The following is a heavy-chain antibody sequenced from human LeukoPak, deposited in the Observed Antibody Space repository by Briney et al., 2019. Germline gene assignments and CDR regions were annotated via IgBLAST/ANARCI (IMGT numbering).Heavy chain of an antibody. Sequence: PSETLSLNCTVSGGSISSGSYYWSWIRQPAGKGLEWIGRIYTSGSTNYNPSLKSRVTISVDTSKNQFSLKLSSVTAADTAVYYCARDNGDYVVDYWGQGTLVTVSS. V-gene: IGHV4-61*02. CDR1: GGSISSGSYY. CDR2: IYTSGST. D-gene: IGHD4-17*01. CDR3: ARDNGDYVVDY. J-gene: IGHJ4*02.